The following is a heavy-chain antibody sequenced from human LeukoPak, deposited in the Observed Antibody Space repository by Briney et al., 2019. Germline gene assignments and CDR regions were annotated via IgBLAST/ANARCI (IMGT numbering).Heavy chain of an antibody. CDR1: GGSISSYY. V-gene: IGHV4-4*07. CDR3: ARGDDSSGFLN. J-gene: IGHJ4*02. Sequence: SETLSLTCTVSGGSISSYYWSWIRQPAGKGLEWIGRIYSSGSTNYNPSLKSRVTISVDTSKNQFSLKLSSVTAADTAVYYCARGDDSSGFLNWGQGTLVTVSS. CDR2: IYSSGST. D-gene: IGHD3-22*01.